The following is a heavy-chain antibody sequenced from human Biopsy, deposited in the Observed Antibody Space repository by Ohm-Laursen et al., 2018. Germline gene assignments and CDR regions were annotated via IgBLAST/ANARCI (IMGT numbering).Heavy chain of an antibody. V-gene: IGHV4-59*01. CDR1: GGSLNFYY. CDR2: MYYSGST. D-gene: IGHD3-16*01. J-gene: IGHJ4*02. CDR3: VRGRSPATY. Sequence: SQTLSLTCAVSGGSLNFYYWIWILPPPGKGLDWIVYMYYSGSTKYSPSLKNLVTVSFDTSRNQFSLKLTSMLPADAAVYYCVRGRSPATYWGQGALVSVSS.